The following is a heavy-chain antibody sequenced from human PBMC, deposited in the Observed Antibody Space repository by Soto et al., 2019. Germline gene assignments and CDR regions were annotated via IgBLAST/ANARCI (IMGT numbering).Heavy chain of an antibody. CDR1: GFTFSSYG. D-gene: IGHD3-22*01. CDR3: ARTSSYYYDAFDI. J-gene: IGHJ3*02. Sequence: GGSLRLSCAASGFTFSSYGMHWVRQAPGKGLEWVAVIWYDGSNKYYADSVKGRFTISRDNSKNTLYLQMNSLRAEDTAVYYCARTSSYYYDAFDIWGQGTMVTVSS. V-gene: IGHV3-33*01. CDR2: IWYDGSNK.